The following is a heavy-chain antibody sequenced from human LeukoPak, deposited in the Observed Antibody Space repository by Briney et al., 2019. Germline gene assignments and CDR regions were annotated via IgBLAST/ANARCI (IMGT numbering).Heavy chain of an antibody. CDR2: INHSGST. CDR1: GGSFSGYY. CDR3: ARGGEYGSGSYYKY. V-gene: IGHV4-34*01. D-gene: IGHD3-10*01. Sequence: PSETLSLTCAVYGGSFSGYYWSCIRQPPGKGLEWIGEINHSGSTNYNPSLKSRVTISVDTSENQFSLKLSSVTAADTAVYYCARGGEYGSGSYYKYWGQGTLVTVSS. J-gene: IGHJ4*02.